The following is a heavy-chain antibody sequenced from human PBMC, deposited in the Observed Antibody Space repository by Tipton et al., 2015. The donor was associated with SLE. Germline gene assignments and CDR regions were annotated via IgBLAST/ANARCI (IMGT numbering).Heavy chain of an antibody. D-gene: IGHD6-13*01. CDR3: ARVVKGSSWYWFDP. Sequence: TLSLTCTVSGGSISSYYWSWIRQPPGKGLEWIGYIYYSGSTNYNPSLKSRVTISVDTSKKQFSLKLSSVTAADTAVYYCARVVKGSSWYWFDPWGQGTLVTVSP. V-gene: IGHV4-59*01. J-gene: IGHJ5*02. CDR1: GGSISSYY. CDR2: IYYSGST.